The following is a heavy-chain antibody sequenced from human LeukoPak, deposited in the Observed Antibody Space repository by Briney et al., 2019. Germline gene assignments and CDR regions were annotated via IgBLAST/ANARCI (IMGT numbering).Heavy chain of an antibody. CDR3: ARGRIVATTSFDY. CDR1: GFTFSDYY. V-gene: IGHV3-11*04. Sequence: PGGSLRLSCAASGFTFSDYYMSWIRQAPGKGLEWVSYISSSGSTIYYADSVKGRFTISRDNAKNTLYLQMNSLRAEDTAVYYCARGRIVATTSFDYWGQGTLVTVPS. D-gene: IGHD5-12*01. CDR2: ISSSGSTI. J-gene: IGHJ4*02.